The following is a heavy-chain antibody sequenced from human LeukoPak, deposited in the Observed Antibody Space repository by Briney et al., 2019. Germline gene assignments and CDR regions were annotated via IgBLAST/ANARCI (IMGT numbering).Heavy chain of an antibody. Sequence: SETLSLTCAVYGGSFSGYYWSWIRQPPGKGLEWIGEINHSGSTNYNPSLKSRVTISVDTSKNQFSLKLSSVTAADTAVYYCARGRGSGSYYARLYYYYGMDVRGKGTTVTVSS. J-gene: IGHJ6*04. CDR2: INHSGST. V-gene: IGHV4-34*01. CDR1: GGSFSGYY. D-gene: IGHD3-10*01. CDR3: ARGRGSGSYYARLYYYYGMDV.